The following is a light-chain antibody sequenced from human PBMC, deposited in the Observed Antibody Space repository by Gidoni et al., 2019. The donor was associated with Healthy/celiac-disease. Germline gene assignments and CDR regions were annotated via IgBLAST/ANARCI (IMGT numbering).Light chain of an antibody. CDR3: SSYTSSSTVV. CDR2: EAN. CDR1: SSDVRGYNY. Sequence: SSLTPPASVSGSPGPSIPITFTGTSSDVRGYNYVSWYQQHPGKAPKLMIYEANNRPSGVSNRCSGAKSANTASPTTTGLQAEDEADYYCSSYTSSSTVVFGGGTKLTVL. J-gene: IGLJ2*01. V-gene: IGLV2-14*01.